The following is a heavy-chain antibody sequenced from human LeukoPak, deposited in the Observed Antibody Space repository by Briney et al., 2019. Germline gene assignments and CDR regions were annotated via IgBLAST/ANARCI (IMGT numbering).Heavy chain of an antibody. D-gene: IGHD2-2*01. J-gene: IGHJ5*02. V-gene: IGHV4-34*01. CDR2: INHSGST. CDR1: GGSFSGYY. Sequence: SETLSLTCAVYGGSFSGYYWSWIRQPPGKGLEWIGEINHSGSTNYNPSLKSRVTISVDTSKNQFSLKLSSVTAADTAVYYCARARGRCSSTSCYSNWFDPWGQGTLVTVSS. CDR3: ARARGRCSSTSCYSNWFDP.